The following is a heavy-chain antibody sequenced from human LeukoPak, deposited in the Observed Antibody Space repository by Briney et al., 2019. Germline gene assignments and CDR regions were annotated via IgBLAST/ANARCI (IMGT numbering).Heavy chain of an antibody. D-gene: IGHD5-24*01. Sequence: SVKVSCKASGGTFSSYAISWVRQAPGQGLEWMGGIIPIFGTANHAQKFQGRVTITTDESTSTAYMELSSLRSEDTAVYYCARGPNQDGYNDYWGQGTLVTVSS. CDR3: ARGPNQDGYNDY. CDR1: GGTFSSYA. CDR2: IIPIFGTA. J-gene: IGHJ4*02. V-gene: IGHV1-69*05.